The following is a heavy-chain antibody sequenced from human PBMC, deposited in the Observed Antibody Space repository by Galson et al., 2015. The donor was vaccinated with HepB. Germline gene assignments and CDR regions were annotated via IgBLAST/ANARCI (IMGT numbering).Heavy chain of an antibody. J-gene: IGHJ6*03. CDR1: GFTFSSYG. Sequence: SLRLSCAASGFTFSSYGMHWVRQAPGKGLEWVAVISYDGSNKYYADSVKGRFTISRDNSKNTLYLQMNSLRAEDTAVYYCAKKGSSPHHYYYYYMDVWGKGTTVTVSS. D-gene: IGHD6-6*01. CDR2: ISYDGSNK. CDR3: AKKGSSPHHYYYYYMDV. V-gene: IGHV3-30*18.